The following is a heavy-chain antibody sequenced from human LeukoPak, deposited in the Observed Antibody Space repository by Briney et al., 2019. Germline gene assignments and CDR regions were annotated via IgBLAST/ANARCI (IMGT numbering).Heavy chain of an antibody. V-gene: IGHV4-30-4*08. Sequence: PSQTLSLTCTVSGGSISSGDYYWSWIRQPPGKGLEWIGEINHSGSTNYNPSLKSRVTISVDTSKNQFSLKLSSVTAADTAVYYCARIPPGHLGRTAGSGSYLNRRDRQKLIPPNLDYWGQGTLVTVSS. J-gene: IGHJ4*02. CDR3: ARIPPGHLGRTAGSGSYLNRRDRQKLIPPNLDY. CDR1: GGSISSGDYY. CDR2: INHSGST. D-gene: IGHD3-10*01.